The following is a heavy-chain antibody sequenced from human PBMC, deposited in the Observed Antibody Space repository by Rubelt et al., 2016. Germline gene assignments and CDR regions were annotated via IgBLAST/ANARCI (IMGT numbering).Heavy chain of an antibody. CDR3: ARHGQPEGYYDSSGYDNYFDY. V-gene: IGHV4-34*01. CDR1: GGSFSGYY. Sequence: QVQLQQWGAGLLKPSETLSLTCAVYGGSFSGYYWSWIRQPPGKGLEWIGEINHSGSNTYNPSLKSRVTITVDTSINQFCLKLGSGSAADTAVYYCARHGQPEGYYDSSGYDNYFDYWGQGTLVTVSS. D-gene: IGHD3-22*01. J-gene: IGHJ4*02. CDR2: INHSGSN.